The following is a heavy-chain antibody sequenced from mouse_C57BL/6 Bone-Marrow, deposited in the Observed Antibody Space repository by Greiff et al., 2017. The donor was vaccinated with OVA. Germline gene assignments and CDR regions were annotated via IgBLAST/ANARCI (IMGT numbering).Heavy chain of an antibody. CDR1: GYTFTSYW. Sequence: QVQLQQPGAELVKPGASVKLSCKASGYTFTSYWITWVKQRPGQGLEWIGDIYPGSGSTNYNEKFKSKATLTVATSSSTAYMQLSSLTSEDSAVYSVARSTFYCGSWYCCYYWGQGTTLTVSS. D-gene: IGHD1-1*01. V-gene: IGHV1-55*01. J-gene: IGHJ2*01. CDR2: IYPGSGST. CDR3: ARSTFYCGSWYCCYY.